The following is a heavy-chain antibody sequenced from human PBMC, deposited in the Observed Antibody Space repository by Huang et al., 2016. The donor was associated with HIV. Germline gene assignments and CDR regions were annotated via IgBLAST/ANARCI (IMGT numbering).Heavy chain of an antibody. CDR2: IHNSGTT. J-gene: IGHJ5*02. CDR3: ARQGGDCTSISCYLSWFDP. CDR1: GGSFSSRNYY. V-gene: IGHV4-39*01. Sequence: QLQLQESGPGLVKPSQNLSLTCTVFGGSFSSRNYYRAWIRQTPGKGLDGIGRIHNSGTTYYNRALKSRVSIIVDKAKNQFSLELTSANAGESAIYYCARQGGDCTSISCYLSWFDPWGQGTLVTVSS. D-gene: IGHD2-2*01.